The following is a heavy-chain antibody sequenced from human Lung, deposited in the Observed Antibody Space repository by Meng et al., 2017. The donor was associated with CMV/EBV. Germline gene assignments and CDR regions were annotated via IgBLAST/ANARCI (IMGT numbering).Heavy chain of an antibody. V-gene: IGHV1-18*01. CDR1: YTFTSYG. Sequence: YTFTSYGISWVRQAPGQGLEWMGWISAYNGNTNYAQKLQGRVTMTTDTSTSTAYMELRSLRSDDTAVYYCAREHYYDSSGQYYFDYWGQGTLVTVSS. CDR2: ISAYNGNT. CDR3: AREHYYDSSGQYYFDY. D-gene: IGHD3-22*01. J-gene: IGHJ4*02.